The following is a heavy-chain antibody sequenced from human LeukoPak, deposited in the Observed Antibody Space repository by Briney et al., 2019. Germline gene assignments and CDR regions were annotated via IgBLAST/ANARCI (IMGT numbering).Heavy chain of an antibody. J-gene: IGHJ4*02. CDR1: GFTSSSYA. D-gene: IGHD1-26*01. Sequence: GGSLRLSCAASGFTSSSYAMSWVRPAPGKGLEWVSAISGSGGSTYYADSVKGRFTISRDNSKNTLYLQMNSLRAEDTAVYYCAKVHLDEWELPTTYYFDYWGQGTLVTVSS. CDR2: ISGSGGST. V-gene: IGHV3-23*01. CDR3: AKVHLDEWELPTTYYFDY.